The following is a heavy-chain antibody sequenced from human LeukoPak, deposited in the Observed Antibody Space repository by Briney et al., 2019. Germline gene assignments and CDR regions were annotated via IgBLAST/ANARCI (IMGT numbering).Heavy chain of an antibody. CDR3: AKEDSSGYFDKRFDP. CDR1: GFTFSNAW. V-gene: IGHV3-15*07. Sequence: GGSLRLSCAASGFTFSNAWMNWVRQAPGKGLEWVGRIKSKTDGGTTDYAAPVKGRFTISRDDSKNTLYLQMNSLRAEDTAVYYCAKEDSSGYFDKRFDPWGQGTLVTVSS. J-gene: IGHJ5*02. D-gene: IGHD3-22*01. CDR2: IKSKTDGGTT.